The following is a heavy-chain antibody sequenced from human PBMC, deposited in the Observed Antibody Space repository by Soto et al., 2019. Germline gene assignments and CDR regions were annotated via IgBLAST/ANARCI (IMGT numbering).Heavy chain of an antibody. Sequence: PGGSLRLSCAVSGFTFSSYTMNWVRQAPGKGLEWVSSISSNSTYIYYTDALRGRFTISRDNAKNSLHLQMNSLRAEDTAVYYCTRDASRDSSARGWFDPWGPGTLVTVSS. CDR2: ISSNSTYI. V-gene: IGHV3-21*01. D-gene: IGHD6-13*01. CDR3: TRDASRDSSARGWFDP. J-gene: IGHJ5*02. CDR1: GFTFSSYT.